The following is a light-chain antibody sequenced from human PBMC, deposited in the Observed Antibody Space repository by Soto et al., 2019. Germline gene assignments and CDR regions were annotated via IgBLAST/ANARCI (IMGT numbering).Light chain of an antibody. CDR2: GAS. J-gene: IGKJ5*01. CDR1: QTVNNK. CDR3: QQYNSWPPIT. Sequence: EILMTQSPATLSVSPGERATLSCRATQTVNNKVVWYQHKPGQAPRLLIYGASTRATGIPARFSGSGSGTEFTLSISSLQSEDFAVYYCQQYNSWPPITFGQGTRLEI. V-gene: IGKV3-15*01.